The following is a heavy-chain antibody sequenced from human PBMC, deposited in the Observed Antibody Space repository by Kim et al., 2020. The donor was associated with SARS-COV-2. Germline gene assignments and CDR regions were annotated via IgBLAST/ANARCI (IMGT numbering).Heavy chain of an antibody. CDR3: ARDLNPDYDSSGGYYGMDV. V-gene: IGHV3-7*01. CDR1: GFTFSSYW. Sequence: GGSLRLSCAASGFTFSSYWMSWVRQAPGKGLEWVANIKQDGSEKYYVDSVKGRFTISRDNAKNSLYLQMNSLRAEDTAVYYCARDLNPDYDSSGGYYGMDVWGQGTTVTVSS. CDR2: IKQDGSEK. D-gene: IGHD3-22*01. J-gene: IGHJ6*02.